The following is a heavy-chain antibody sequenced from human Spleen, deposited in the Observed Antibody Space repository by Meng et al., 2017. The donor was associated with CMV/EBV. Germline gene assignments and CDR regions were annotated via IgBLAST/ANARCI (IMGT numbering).Heavy chain of an antibody. Sequence: GGSLRLSCAASGFTFSSYAMHWVRQAPGKGLEWVAGIRYDGSSESYAESVKGRFAISRDNSKNTLYLQMNNLRAEDTALYYCARDDYVSKFDPWAQGTLVTVSS. V-gene: IGHV3-33*08. CDR2: IRYDGSSE. D-gene: IGHD3-16*01. J-gene: IGHJ5*02. CDR3: ARDDYVSKFDP. CDR1: GFTFSSYA.